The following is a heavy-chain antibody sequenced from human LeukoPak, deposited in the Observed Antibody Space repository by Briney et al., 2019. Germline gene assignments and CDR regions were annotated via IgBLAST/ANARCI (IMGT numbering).Heavy chain of an antibody. CDR3: ARLYDFWSGYYYYYYGMDV. Sequence: PSETLSLTCTVSGGSISSSSSYWGWIRQPPGKGLEWIGSIYYSGSTYYNPSLNSRVTISVDTSKNQFSLKLSSVTAADTAVYYCARLYDFWSGYYYYYYGMDVWGQGTPVTVSS. CDR1: GGSISSSSSY. V-gene: IGHV4-39*01. J-gene: IGHJ6*02. CDR2: IYYSGST. D-gene: IGHD3-3*01.